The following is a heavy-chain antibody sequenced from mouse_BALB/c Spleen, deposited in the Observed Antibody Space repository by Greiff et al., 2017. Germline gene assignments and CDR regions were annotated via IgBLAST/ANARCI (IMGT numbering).Heavy chain of an antibody. J-gene: IGHJ2*01. Sequence: QVQLQQSGAELVKPGASVKLSCKTSGYTFTSYWIQWVKQRPGQGLGWIGEIFPGTGTTYYNEKFKGKATLTIDTSSSTAYMQLSSLTSEDSAVYFCARGGYFDYWGQGTTLTVSS. CDR1: GYTFTSYW. V-gene: IGHV1S132*01. CDR2: IFPGTGTT. CDR3: ARGGYFDY.